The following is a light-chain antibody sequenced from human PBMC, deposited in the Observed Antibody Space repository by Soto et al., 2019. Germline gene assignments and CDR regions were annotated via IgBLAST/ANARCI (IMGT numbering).Light chain of an antibody. J-gene: IGKJ2*01. Sequence: EIVMTQSPATLSVSPGERATLSCRASQTIRSDLVWYQQRPGQAPRLLIHGASTRATGVPARFSGSGSGTEFTLTISSLQSGDFAVYYCQYYNNWYTFGQGTKLQIK. V-gene: IGKV3-15*01. CDR1: QTIRSD. CDR2: GAS. CDR3: QYYNNWYT.